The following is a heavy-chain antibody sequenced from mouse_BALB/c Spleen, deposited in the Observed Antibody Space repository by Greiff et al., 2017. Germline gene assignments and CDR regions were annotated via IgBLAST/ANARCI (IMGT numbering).Heavy chain of an antibody. J-gene: IGHJ2*01. CDR2: INPSNGRT. CDR3: ARSYDCLDY. V-gene: IGHV1S81*02. Sequence: QLQQPGAELVKPGASVKLSCKASGYTFTSYWMHWVKQRPGQGLEWIGEINPSNGRTNYNEKFKSKATLTVDKSSSTAYMQLSSLTSEDSAVYYCARSYDCLDYWGQGTTLTVSS. CDR1: GYTFTSYW. D-gene: IGHD2-4*01.